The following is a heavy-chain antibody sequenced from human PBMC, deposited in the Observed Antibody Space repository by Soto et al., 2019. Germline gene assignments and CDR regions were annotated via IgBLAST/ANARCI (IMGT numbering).Heavy chain of an antibody. V-gene: IGHV3-7*01. CDR1: GGSISSGGYY. CDR2: IQEDGNEK. Sequence: PSETLSLTCTVSGGSISSGGYYWSWIRQPPGKGLGWVANIQEDGNEKNYVDSVKGRFTISRDNAKNSLYLQMNSLRAEDTAVYYCARDPYRTSHYYGSEFDYWGQGILVTVSS. D-gene: IGHD3-10*01. J-gene: IGHJ4*02. CDR3: ARDPYRTSHYYGSEFDY.